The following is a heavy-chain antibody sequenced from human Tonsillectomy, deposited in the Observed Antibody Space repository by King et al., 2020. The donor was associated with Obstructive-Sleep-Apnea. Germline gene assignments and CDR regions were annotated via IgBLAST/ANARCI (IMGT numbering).Heavy chain of an antibody. CDR1: GYIFTSYW. CDR3: ASQMLIAAAGMVGDY. Sequence: QLVQSGAEVKKPGESLRISCKGSGYIFTSYWISWVRQMPGKGLEWMGRIDPSDSYTNYSPSFQGHVTISADKSISTAYLQWSSLKASDTAMYYCASQMLIAAAGMVGDYWGQGTLVTVSS. D-gene: IGHD6-13*01. J-gene: IGHJ4*02. V-gene: IGHV5-10-1*01. CDR2: IDPSDSYT.